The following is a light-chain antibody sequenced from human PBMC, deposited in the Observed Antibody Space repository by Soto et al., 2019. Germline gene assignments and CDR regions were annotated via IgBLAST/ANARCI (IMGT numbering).Light chain of an antibody. V-gene: IGLV2-23*01. CDR1: SSDVGSYNL. J-gene: IGLJ1*01. CDR3: CSYAGSSPYV. Sequence: QSALTQPASVSGSPGQSITISCTGTSSDVGSYNLVSWYQQHPGKAPKLLIYEGSKRPSGVSNRFSGSKSGNTASLTTSGLQAEDAAYYYRCSYAGSSPYVFGTGTKLTVL. CDR2: EGS.